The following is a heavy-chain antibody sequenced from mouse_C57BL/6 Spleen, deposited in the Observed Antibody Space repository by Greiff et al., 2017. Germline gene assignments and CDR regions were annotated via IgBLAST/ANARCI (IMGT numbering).Heavy chain of an antibody. J-gene: IGHJ4*01. V-gene: IGHV14-2*01. CDR2: IDPEAGET. CDR1: GFNIKDYY. CDR3: ARYGNYGEDAMDY. Sequence: DVPLQPSWAELVKPGASVKLSCTASGFNIKDYYMHWVKQRTEQGLEWIGRIDPEAGETKYAPKFQGKATITADTSSNAAYLQLSSLTSEDTAIYYCARYGNYGEDAMDYWGQGTSVTVSS. D-gene: IGHD2-10*02.